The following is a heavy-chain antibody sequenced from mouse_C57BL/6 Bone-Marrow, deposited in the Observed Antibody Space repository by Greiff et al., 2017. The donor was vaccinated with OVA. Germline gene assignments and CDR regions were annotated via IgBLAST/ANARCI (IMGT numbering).Heavy chain of an antibody. Sequence: QVQLQQPGAELVRPGTSVKLSCKASGYTFTSYWMHWVKQRPGQGLEWIGVIDPSDSYTNYNQKFKGKATLTVDTSSSTAYMQLSSLTSEDSAVYYGACTTVPYWYFDVWGTGTTVTVSS. J-gene: IGHJ1*03. V-gene: IGHV1-59*01. CDR3: ACTTVPYWYFDV. CDR1: GYTFTSYW. D-gene: IGHD1-1*01. CDR2: IDPSDSYT.